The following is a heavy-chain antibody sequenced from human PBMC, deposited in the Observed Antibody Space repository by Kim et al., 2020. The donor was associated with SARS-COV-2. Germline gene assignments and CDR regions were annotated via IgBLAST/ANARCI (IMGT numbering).Heavy chain of an antibody. Sequence: RGSLRLSCAASGFTFSSYGMHWVRQAPGKGLEWVAVISYDGSNKYYADSVKGRFTISRDNSKNTLYLQMNSLRAEDTAVYYCASGIVVVPAAQAGYWGQG. J-gene: IGHJ4*02. CDR3: ASGIVVVPAAQAGY. V-gene: IGHV3-33*05. CDR1: GFTFSSYG. CDR2: ISYDGSNK. D-gene: IGHD2-2*01.